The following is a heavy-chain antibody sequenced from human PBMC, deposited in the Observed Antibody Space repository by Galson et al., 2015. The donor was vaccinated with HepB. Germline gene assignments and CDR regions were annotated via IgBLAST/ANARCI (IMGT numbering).Heavy chain of an antibody. CDR3: AKPAYYYDSSGYPYDAFDI. Sequence: SLRLSCAASGFTFSSYGMHWVRQAPGKGLEWVAVISYDGSNKYYADSVKGRFTISRDNSKSTLYLQMNSLRAEGTAVYYCAKPAYYYDSSGYPYDAFDIWGQGTMVTVSS. V-gene: IGHV3-30*18. J-gene: IGHJ3*02. CDR2: ISYDGSNK. D-gene: IGHD3-22*01. CDR1: GFTFSSYG.